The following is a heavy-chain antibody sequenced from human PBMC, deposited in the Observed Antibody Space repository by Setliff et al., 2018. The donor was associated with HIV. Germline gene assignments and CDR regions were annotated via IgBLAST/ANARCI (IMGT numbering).Heavy chain of an antibody. CDR1: GYTFSSYG. CDR3: ARVDPCRGGDCYENHYYYFMDV. Sequence: SVKVSCKASGYTFSSYGISWVRQAPGQELGWMGRINPLFATSNSAQKFQGRVTIIADESTSTAYMELSGLRSEDTAVYFCARVDPCRGGDCYENHYYYFMDVWGRGTTVTVSS. J-gene: IGHJ6*03. D-gene: IGHD2-21*02. V-gene: IGHV1-69*13. CDR2: INPLFATS.